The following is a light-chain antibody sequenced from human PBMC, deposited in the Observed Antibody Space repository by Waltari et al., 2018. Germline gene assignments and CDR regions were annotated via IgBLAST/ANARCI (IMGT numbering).Light chain of an antibody. Sequence: SYELTQPPSVSVSPGQTARITCPGDALAKKDAYWYQQTSGQAPVLVIFEDTKRPSGIPERFSGSSSGTMATLTITGAQVEDEADYYCYSTDSSGHERVFGGGTKLTVL. CDR3: YSTDSSGHERV. CDR2: EDT. J-gene: IGLJ3*02. CDR1: ALAKKD. V-gene: IGLV3-10*01.